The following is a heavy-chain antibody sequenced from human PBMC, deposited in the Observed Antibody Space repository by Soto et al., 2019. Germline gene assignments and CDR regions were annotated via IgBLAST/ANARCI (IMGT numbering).Heavy chain of an antibody. V-gene: IGHV4-61*01. J-gene: IGHJ4*02. D-gene: IGHD3-22*01. CDR1: GGSVSSGSYY. CDR2: IYYSGST. CDR3: ARGHGYYDKIVH. Sequence: SETLSLTCTVSGGSVSSGSYYWSWIRQPPGKGLEWIGYIYYSGSTNYNPSLKSRVTISVDTSKNQFSLKVRSVTAADTAVYYCARGHGYYDKIVHWGQGTLVTVSS.